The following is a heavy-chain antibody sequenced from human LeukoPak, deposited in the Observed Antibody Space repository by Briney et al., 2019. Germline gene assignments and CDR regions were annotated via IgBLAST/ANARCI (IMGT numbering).Heavy chain of an antibody. V-gene: IGHV3-23*01. CDR1: GFTFSSYA. Sequence: GGSLRLSCAASGFTFSSYAMSWVRQAPGKGLEWVSAISGSGGSTYYADSVKGRFTISRDNSKNTLYLQMSSLRAEDTAVYYCVKDRSGYDFFHFDYWGQGTLVTVSS. CDR3: VKDRSGYDFFHFDY. CDR2: ISGSGGST. D-gene: IGHD5-12*01. J-gene: IGHJ4*02.